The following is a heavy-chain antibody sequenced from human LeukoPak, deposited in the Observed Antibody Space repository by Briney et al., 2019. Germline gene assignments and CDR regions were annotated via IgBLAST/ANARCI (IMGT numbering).Heavy chain of an antibody. D-gene: IGHD3-9*01. J-gene: IGHJ6*03. CDR3: ARSLILTGYPANYYYYYMDV. Sequence: GGSLRLSCAASGFTVSSNYMSWVRQAPGKGLEWVSVIYSGGSTYYADSVKGRFTISRDNSKNTLYLQMNSLRAEDTAVYYCARSLILTGYPANYYYYYMDVWGKGTTVTISS. CDR2: IYSGGST. CDR1: GFTVSSNY. V-gene: IGHV3-53*01.